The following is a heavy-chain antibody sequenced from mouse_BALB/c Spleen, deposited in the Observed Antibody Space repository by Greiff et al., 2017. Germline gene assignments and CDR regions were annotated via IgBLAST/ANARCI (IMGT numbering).Heavy chain of an antibody. CDR2: IRLKSNNYAT. CDR1: GFTFSNYW. D-gene: IGHD1-1*01. Sequence: EVKVEESGGGLVQPGGSMKLSCVASGFTFSNYWMNWVRQSPEKGLEWVAEIRLKSNNYATHYAESVKGRFTISRDDSKSSVYLQMNNLRAEDTGIYYCTRHTLITTVVATPFDYWGQGTTLTVSS. V-gene: IGHV6-6*02. J-gene: IGHJ2*01. CDR3: TRHTLITTVVATPFDY.